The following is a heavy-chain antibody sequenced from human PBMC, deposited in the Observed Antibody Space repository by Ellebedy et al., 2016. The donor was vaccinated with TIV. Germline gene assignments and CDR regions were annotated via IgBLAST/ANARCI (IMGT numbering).Heavy chain of an antibody. J-gene: IGHJ4*02. D-gene: IGHD1-26*01. CDR2: ISAYNGNT. CDR3: ASVNSGSYGDYFDY. Sequence: AASVKVSCKASGYTFTGYYMHWVRQAPGQGLEWMGWISAYNGNTNYAQKLQGRVTMTTDTSTSTAYMELRSLRSDDTAVYYCASVNSGSYGDYFDYWGQGTLVTVSS. V-gene: IGHV1-18*04. CDR1: GYTFTGYY.